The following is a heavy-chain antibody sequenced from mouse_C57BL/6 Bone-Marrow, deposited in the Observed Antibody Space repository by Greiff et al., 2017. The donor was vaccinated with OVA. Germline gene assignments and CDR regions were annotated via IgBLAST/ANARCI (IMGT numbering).Heavy chain of an antibody. CDR2: INPNNGGT. Sequence: EVKLVESGPELVKPGASVKMSCKASGYTFTDYNMHWVKQSHGKSLEWIGYINPNNGGTSYNQKFKGKATLTVNKSSSTAYMELRSLTSEDSAVYSCARGYGSSSFDYWGQGTTLTVSS. V-gene: IGHV1-22*01. D-gene: IGHD1-1*01. J-gene: IGHJ2*01. CDR1: GYTFTDYN. CDR3: ARGYGSSSFDY.